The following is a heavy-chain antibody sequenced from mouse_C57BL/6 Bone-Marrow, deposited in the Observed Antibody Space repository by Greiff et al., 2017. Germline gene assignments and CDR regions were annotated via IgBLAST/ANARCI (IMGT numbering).Heavy chain of an antibody. CDR2: IYPGDGDT. CDR3: ALLWYDY. CDR1: GYAFSSSW. J-gene: IGHJ2*01. D-gene: IGHD2-10*01. V-gene: IGHV1-82*01. Sequence: QVQLQQSGPELVKPGASVKISCKASGYAFSSSWMNWVKQRPGKGLEWIGRIYPGDGDTNYNGKFKGKDTLTADKSSSTAYMQLSSLTSEDSAVYFCALLWYDYWGQGTTLTVSS.